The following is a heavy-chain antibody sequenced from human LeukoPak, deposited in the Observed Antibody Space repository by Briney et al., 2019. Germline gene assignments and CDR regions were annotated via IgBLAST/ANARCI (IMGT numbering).Heavy chain of an antibody. J-gene: IGHJ4*02. CDR3: ARDRLPSRYRGIDY. CDR2: INQDGSEK. CDR1: EFTFSSYW. Sequence: GGSLRLSCAASEFTFSSYWMSWVRQAPGKGLEWVSNINQDGSEKYYVDSVKGRFTISRDNAKNSLYLQMNSLRGEDTAVYYCARDRLPSRYRGIDYWGQGTLVTVSS. V-gene: IGHV3-7*01. D-gene: IGHD1-26*01.